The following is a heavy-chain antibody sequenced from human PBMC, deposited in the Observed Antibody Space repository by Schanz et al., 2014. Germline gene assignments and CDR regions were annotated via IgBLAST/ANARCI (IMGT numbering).Heavy chain of an antibody. CDR3: ARAARRTRVVPLYFDY. CDR1: GFTFSDYY. V-gene: IGHV4-34*01. Sequence: QVQLVESGGGLVKPGGSLRLSCAASGFTFSDYYMSWIRQAPGKGLEWIAEINHGGSTNYNPSIKSRVTISVDTSKNQFSLKLRSVTAADTAVYYCARAARRTRVVPLYFDYWGQGTLVTVSS. J-gene: IGHJ4*02. D-gene: IGHD2-2*01. CDR2: INHGGST.